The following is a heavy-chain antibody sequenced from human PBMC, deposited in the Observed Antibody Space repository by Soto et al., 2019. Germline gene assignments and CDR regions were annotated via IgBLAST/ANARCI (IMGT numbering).Heavy chain of an antibody. D-gene: IGHD3-22*01. CDR3: ARGYNSSGYYYFPGY. V-gene: IGHV3-13*01. CDR1: GFTFSSYD. CDR2: IGTAGDT. J-gene: IGHJ4*02. Sequence: GGSLRLSCAASGFTFSSYDMHWVRQATGKGLEWVSAIGTAGDTYYPGSVKGRFTISRENAKNSLYLQMNSLRAEDTAVYYCARGYNSSGYYYFPGYWGQGTLVTVSS.